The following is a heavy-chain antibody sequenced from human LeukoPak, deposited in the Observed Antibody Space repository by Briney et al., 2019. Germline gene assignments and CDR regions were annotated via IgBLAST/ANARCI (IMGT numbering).Heavy chain of an antibody. CDR2: ISGSGGST. CDR3: AKDPVQQQLDDFDY. J-gene: IGHJ4*02. CDR1: GYTFTSYG. Sequence: GASVKVSCKASGYTFTSYGISWVRQAPGKGLEWVSAISGSGGSTYYADSVKGRFTISRDNSKNTLYLQMNSLRAEDTAVYYCAKDPVQQQLDDFDYWGQGTLVTVSS. D-gene: IGHD6-13*01. V-gene: IGHV3-23*01.